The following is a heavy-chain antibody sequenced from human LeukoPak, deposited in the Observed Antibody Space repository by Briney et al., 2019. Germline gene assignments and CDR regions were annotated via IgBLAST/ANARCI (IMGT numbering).Heavy chain of an antibody. J-gene: IGHJ4*02. Sequence: GRSLRLSCAASGFTFSSYAMHWVRQAPGKGLEWVAVISYDGSNKYYADSVKGRFTISRDNSKNTLYLQMNSLRAEDTAVYYCARDLGATRHFDYWGQGTLVTVSS. V-gene: IGHV3-30*04. CDR3: ARDLGATRHFDY. CDR2: ISYDGSNK. CDR1: GFTFSSYA.